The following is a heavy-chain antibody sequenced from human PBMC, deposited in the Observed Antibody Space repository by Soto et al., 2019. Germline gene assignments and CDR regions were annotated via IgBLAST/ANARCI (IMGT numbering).Heavy chain of an antibody. CDR3: ARAPRRYCSGGSCYPWYFDY. Sequence: SETLSLTCTVSGGSMSSYYWSWIRQPPGKGLEWIGYIYYSGSTNYNPSLKSRVTISVDTSKNQFSLKLSSVTAADTAVYYCARAPRRYCSGGSCYPWYFDYWGQGTLVTVSS. D-gene: IGHD2-15*01. CDR1: GGSMSSYY. V-gene: IGHV4-59*01. J-gene: IGHJ4*02. CDR2: IYYSGST.